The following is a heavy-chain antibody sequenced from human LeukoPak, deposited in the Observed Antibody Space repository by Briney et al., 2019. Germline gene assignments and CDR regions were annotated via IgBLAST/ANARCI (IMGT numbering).Heavy chain of an antibody. D-gene: IGHD3-22*01. CDR2: IWYDGSNK. CDR3: AKDQRSTGYYLDY. J-gene: IGHJ4*02. Sequence: GGSLRLSCAASGFTFRSYGMHWVRQVPGKGLEWVAGIWYDGSNKYYTDSVKGRFTISRDNFKNTLYLQMNSLRAEDTSLYYCAKDQRSTGYYLDYWGQGTLVTVSS. V-gene: IGHV3-33*06. CDR1: GFTFRSYG.